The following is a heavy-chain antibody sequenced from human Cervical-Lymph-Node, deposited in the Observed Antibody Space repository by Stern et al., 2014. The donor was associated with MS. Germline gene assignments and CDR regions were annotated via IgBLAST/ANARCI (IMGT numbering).Heavy chain of an antibody. CDR1: GFSFADYA. CDR2: INWNSGVI. D-gene: IGHD3-10*01. CDR3: ARDTRPYGSESSLEH. V-gene: IGHV3-9*01. J-gene: IGHJ4*02. Sequence: VQLVQSGGHLVKPGRSLRLSCAASGFSFADYAIHWVRQAPGKGLEWVSGINWNSGVINYADPVKGRFTISRDNAKNTLHLQMNSLRAEDTALYYCARDTRPYGSESSLEHWGQGTLVTVSS.